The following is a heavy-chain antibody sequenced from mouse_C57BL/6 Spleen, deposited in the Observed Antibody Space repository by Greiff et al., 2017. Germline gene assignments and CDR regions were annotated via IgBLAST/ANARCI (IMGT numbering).Heavy chain of an antibody. V-gene: IGHV5-17*01. J-gene: IGHJ2*01. D-gene: IGHD1-1*01. Sequence: EVQLVESGGGLVKPGGSLKLSCAASGFTFSDYGMHWVRQAPEKGLEWVAYISRGSSTIYYADKVKGRFTIARDNATNTLFLQMTSLRSEDTAMYYCARKYYGSSLYYFDYWGQGTTLTVSS. CDR1: GFTFSDYG. CDR2: ISRGSSTI. CDR3: ARKYYGSSLYYFDY.